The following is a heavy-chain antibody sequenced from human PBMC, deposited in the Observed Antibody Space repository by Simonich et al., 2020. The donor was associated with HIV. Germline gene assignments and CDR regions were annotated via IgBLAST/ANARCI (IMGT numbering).Heavy chain of an antibody. Sequence: QVQLQQWGAGLLKPSETLSLTCAVYGGSFSGYYWSWIRQPPGKGLEWIVKNNHSGITNYKSSLNSRATISVDKSKNQFSLKLSSVTAADTAIYYCARRDRELILYFDYWGQGNLVTVSS. D-gene: IGHD3-3*01. CDR2: NNHSGIT. CDR1: GGSFSGYY. V-gene: IGHV4-34*01. CDR3: ARRDRELILYFDY. J-gene: IGHJ4*02.